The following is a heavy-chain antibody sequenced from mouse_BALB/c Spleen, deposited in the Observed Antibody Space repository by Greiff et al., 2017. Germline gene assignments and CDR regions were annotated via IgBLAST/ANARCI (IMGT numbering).Heavy chain of an antibody. CDR1: GFAFSSYD. CDR3: ARQDGNYVFFC. Sequence: EVKLMESGGGLVKPGGSLKLSCAASGFAFSSYDMSWVRQTPEKRLEWVAYISSGGGSTYYPDTVKGRFTISRDNAKNTLYLQMSSLKSEDTAMYYCARQDGNYVFFCWGQGTLVTVSA. CDR2: ISSGGGST. J-gene: IGHJ3*01. D-gene: IGHD2-1*01. V-gene: IGHV5-12-1*01.